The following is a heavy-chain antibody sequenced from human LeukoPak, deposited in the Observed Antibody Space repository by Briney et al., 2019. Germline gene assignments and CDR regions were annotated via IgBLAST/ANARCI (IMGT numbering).Heavy chain of an antibody. CDR1: EFTFSSYG. Sequence: GGSLRLSCVVSEFTFSSYGMHWVRQAPGKGLEWVAVISYDGSNKYYADSVKGRFTISRDNSKNTLYLQMNSLRAEDTAVYYCAKDDQRYYGMDVWGQGTTVTVSS. V-gene: IGHV3-30*18. CDR2: ISYDGSNK. CDR3: AKDDQRYYGMDV. J-gene: IGHJ6*02. D-gene: IGHD2-2*01.